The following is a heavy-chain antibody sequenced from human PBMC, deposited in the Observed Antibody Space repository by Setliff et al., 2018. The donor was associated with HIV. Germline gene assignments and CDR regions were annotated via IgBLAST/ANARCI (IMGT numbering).Heavy chain of an antibody. V-gene: IGHV5-51*01. CDR2: IYPRDSNI. CDR1: QYTFTTYW. CDR3: ARRDGRSMNAFQI. D-gene: IGHD2-21*01. Sequence: GESLKISCKGSQYTFTTYWIGWVRQVPGRGPEWMALIYPRDSNIYYNPSFQNQIAISADKSIATAYLQLNNLKASDTATYYCARRDGRSMNAFQIWGPGTMVTVPS. J-gene: IGHJ3*01.